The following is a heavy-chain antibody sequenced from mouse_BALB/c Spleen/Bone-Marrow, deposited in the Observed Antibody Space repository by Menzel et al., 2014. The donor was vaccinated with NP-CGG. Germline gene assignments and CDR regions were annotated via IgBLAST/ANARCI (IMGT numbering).Heavy chain of an antibody. D-gene: IGHD2-4*01. CDR2: SRNKANDYTT. J-gene: IGHJ3*01. CDR3: AGDDYGRAWFAY. V-gene: IGHV7-1*02. Sequence: EVKLMESGGGLVQPGGSLRLSCATSGFTFSDFDMEWVRQPPGKRLEWIAASRNKANDYTTEYSASVKGRFIVSRDTSQSILYLQMNALRAEDTAIYYCAGDDYGRAWFAYWGQGTLVTVSA. CDR1: GFTFSDFD.